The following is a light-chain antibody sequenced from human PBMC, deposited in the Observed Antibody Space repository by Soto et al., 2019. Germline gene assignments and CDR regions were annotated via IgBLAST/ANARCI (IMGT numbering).Light chain of an antibody. V-gene: IGKV1-12*01. CDR2: DAS. Sequence: DIQMTQSPSSVSASVGDRVTITCRASQGISSWLAWYQQKPGKAPKLLIYDASSLQSGVPSRFIGSRAGTTFTLTISSRQPEDFVTYYCQQANSFPWTFGQGTKVEIK. CDR3: QQANSFPWT. CDR1: QGISSW. J-gene: IGKJ1*01.